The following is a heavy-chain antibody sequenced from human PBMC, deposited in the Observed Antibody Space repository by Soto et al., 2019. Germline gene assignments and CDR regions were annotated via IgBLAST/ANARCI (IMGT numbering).Heavy chain of an antibody. CDR3: AAITIFGVVIRWFDP. Sequence: TLSLTCTVSGGSISSSSYYWGWIRQPPGKGLEWIGSIYYSGSTYYNPSLKSRVTVSVDTSKNQFPLKLSSVTAADTAVYYCAAITIFGVVIRWFDPWGQGTLVTVS. J-gene: IGHJ5*02. D-gene: IGHD3-3*01. CDR2: IYYSGST. CDR1: GGSISSSSYY. V-gene: IGHV4-39*01.